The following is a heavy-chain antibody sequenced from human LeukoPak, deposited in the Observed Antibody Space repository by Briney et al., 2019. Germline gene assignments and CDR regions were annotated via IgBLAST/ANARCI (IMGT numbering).Heavy chain of an antibody. J-gene: IGHJ4*02. CDR2: IYYSGST. CDR3: ARESIAVAGTFDY. V-gene: IGHV4-59*01. D-gene: IGHD6-19*01. Sequence: PSETLSLTCTVSGGSISSYYWSWIRQPPGKGLEWIGNIYYSGSTNSDPSLKSRVTISVDTSKNQFSLRLSSVTASDTAVYYCARESIAVAGTFDYWGQGTLVTVSS. CDR1: GGSISSYY.